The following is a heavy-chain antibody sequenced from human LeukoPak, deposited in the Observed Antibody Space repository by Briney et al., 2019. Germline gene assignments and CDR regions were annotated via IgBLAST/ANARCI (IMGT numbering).Heavy chain of an antibody. CDR2: VSTSGIT. CDR1: GASISTYY. Sequence: PSETLSLTCTVSGASISTYYWTWIRQPAGKGLEWIRRVSTSGITKYNPSLKSRVIMSVDTSKNQFSLNLTSVTAADTAVYYCARATYDSSDYFYPYFDYWGQGTLVTVSS. J-gene: IGHJ4*02. V-gene: IGHV4-4*07. D-gene: IGHD3-22*01. CDR3: ARATYDSSDYFYPYFDY.